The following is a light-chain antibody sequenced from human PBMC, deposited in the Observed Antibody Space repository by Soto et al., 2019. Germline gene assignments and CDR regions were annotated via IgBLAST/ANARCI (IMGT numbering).Light chain of an antibody. CDR1: QSVSTNS. J-gene: IGKJ5*01. V-gene: IGKV3-20*01. CDR3: QQYFDWPIT. Sequence: EILLTQSPGTLSLSPGERATLSCRASQSVSTNSLAWYQQKPGQAPRPLIYGASSRATGTPDRFSGSGSGTDFTLTISRLEPEDFAVYYCQQYFDWPITFGQGTRLENK. CDR2: GAS.